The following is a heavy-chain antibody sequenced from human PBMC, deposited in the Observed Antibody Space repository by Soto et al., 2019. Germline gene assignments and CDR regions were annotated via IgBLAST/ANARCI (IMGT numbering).Heavy chain of an antibody. CDR1: GFTFSSYA. CDR3: AACHSSGPGYYYYGMDV. Sequence: GGSLRLSCAASGFTFSSYAMSWVRQAPGKGLEWVSAISGSGGSTYYADSVKGRFTISRDNSKNTLYLQMNSLRAEDTAVYYCAACHSSGPGYYYYGMDVWGQGTTVTVSS. V-gene: IGHV3-23*01. J-gene: IGHJ6*02. D-gene: IGHD6-19*01. CDR2: ISGSGGST.